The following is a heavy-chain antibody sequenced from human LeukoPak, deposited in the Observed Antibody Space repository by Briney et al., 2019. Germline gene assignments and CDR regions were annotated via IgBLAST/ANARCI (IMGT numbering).Heavy chain of an antibody. CDR3: ARFEDGGSWPWPGLDS. V-gene: IGHV1-18*01. CDR2: SSAYNGNT. Sequence: ASVKVSCKASGYTFNNFAVSWERQAPGLGLELMGWSSAYNGNTNYAQRVQGRVTMTADTSTSTAYMELRSLRSDDTAVYYCARFEDGGSWPWPGLDSWGQGTLVTVSS. D-gene: IGHD6-13*01. J-gene: IGHJ4*02. CDR1: GYTFNNFA.